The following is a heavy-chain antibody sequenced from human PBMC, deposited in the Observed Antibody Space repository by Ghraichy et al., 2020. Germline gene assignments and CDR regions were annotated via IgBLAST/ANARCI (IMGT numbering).Heavy chain of an antibody. CDR1: GFTFSSYS. D-gene: IGHD3-10*01. V-gene: IGHV3-21*01. J-gene: IGHJ4*02. CDR2: ISSSSSYI. Sequence: GGSLRLSCAASGFTFSSYSMNWVRQAPGKGLEWVSSISSSSSYIYYADSVKGRFTISRDNAKNSLYLQMNSLRAEDTAVYYCARVPRGVLLWFGEPMVDYWGQRTLVTVSS. CDR3: ARVPRGVLLWFGEPMVDY.